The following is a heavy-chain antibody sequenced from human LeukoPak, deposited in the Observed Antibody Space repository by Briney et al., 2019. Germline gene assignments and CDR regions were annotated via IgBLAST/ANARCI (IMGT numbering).Heavy chain of an antibody. D-gene: IGHD5-24*01. CDR2: IYHSGST. CDR3: ARSRDGYFNFDY. J-gene: IGHJ4*02. V-gene: IGHV4-30-2*01. Sequence: KASQTLSLTCAVSGGSISSGGYSWSWIRQPPGKGLEWIGYIYHSGSTYYNPSLKSRVTISVDRSKNQFSLKLSSVTAADTAVYYCARSRDGYFNFDYWGQGTLVTVSS. CDR1: GGSISSGGYS.